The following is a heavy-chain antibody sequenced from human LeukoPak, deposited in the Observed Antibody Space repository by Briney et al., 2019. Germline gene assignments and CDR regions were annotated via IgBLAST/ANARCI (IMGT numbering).Heavy chain of an antibody. CDR1: GGSISSSTYY. V-gene: IGHV4-39*01. D-gene: IGHD3-16*01. CDR3: VRGSTLRHYQY. J-gene: IGHJ4*02. CDR2: IYYSGST. Sequence: SETLSLTCTVSGGSISSSTYYWGWIRRPPGKGLEWIGSIYYSGSTYYNPSLKSRVTLSVDTSKNQFSLKLSSVTAADTAVYYCVRGSTLRHYQYWGQGTLVTASS.